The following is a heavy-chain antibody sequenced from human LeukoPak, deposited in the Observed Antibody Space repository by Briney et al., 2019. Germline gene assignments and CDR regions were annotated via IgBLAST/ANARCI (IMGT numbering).Heavy chain of an antibody. V-gene: IGHV4-39*07. CDR3: ARAQLRRTTVDFDY. CDR2: IYYSGST. J-gene: IGHJ4*02. Sequence: SETLSLTCTVSGGSISSSSYYWGWIRQPPGKGLEWIGSIYYSGSTYYNPSLKSRVTISVDTSKNQFSLKLSSVTAADTALYYCARAQLRRTTVDFDYWGQGTLVTVSS. D-gene: IGHD4-23*01. CDR1: GGSISSSSYY.